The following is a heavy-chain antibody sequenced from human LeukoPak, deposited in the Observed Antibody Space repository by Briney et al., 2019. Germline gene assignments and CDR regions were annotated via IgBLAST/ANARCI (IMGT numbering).Heavy chain of an antibody. CDR1: GFTFSSYW. CDR2: IKQGGSEK. V-gene: IGHV3-7*01. J-gene: IGHJ4*02. Sequence: GGSLRLSCAASGFTFSSYWMSWVRQAPGKGLEWVANIKQGGSEKYYVDSVKGRFTISRDNAKNSLYLQMNSLRAEDTAVYYCARDMGYSYGYSYFDHWGQGTLVTVSS. D-gene: IGHD5-18*01. CDR3: ARDMGYSYGYSYFDH.